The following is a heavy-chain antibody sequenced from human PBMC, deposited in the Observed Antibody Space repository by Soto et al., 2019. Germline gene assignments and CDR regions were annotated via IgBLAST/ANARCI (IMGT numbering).Heavy chain of an antibody. V-gene: IGHV3-53*02. CDR1: GFTVSSKY. CDR3: AAVMGSDYDYVWGSLTFDD. Sequence: DVLLVETGGGLIQPGGSLRLSCVASGFTVSSKYMSWVRQAPGKGLEWVSVLWSAGNTYYADSVKGRFTISRDNSNNTLYLQMNSLRAEDTAVYFCAAVMGSDYDYVWGSLTFDDWGQGTLVTVSS. J-gene: IGHJ4*02. CDR2: LWSAGNT. D-gene: IGHD3-16*01.